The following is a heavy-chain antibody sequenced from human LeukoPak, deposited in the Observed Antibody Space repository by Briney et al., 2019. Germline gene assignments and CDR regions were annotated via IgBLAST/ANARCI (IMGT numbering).Heavy chain of an antibody. V-gene: IGHV4-59*01. Sequence: SETLSLTCTVSGGSISSYYWSWIRQPPGKGLEWIGYIYYSGSTNYNPSLKSRVTISVDTSKNQFSLKLSSVTAADTAVYYCARSVDSVGFVNWGQGTLVTVSS. D-gene: IGHD2/OR15-2a*01. CDR2: IYYSGST. J-gene: IGHJ4*02. CDR1: GGSISSYY. CDR3: ARSVDSVGFVN.